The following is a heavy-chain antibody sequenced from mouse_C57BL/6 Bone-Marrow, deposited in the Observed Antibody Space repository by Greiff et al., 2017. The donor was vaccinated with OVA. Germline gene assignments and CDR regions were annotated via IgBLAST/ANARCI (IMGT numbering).Heavy chain of an antibody. D-gene: IGHD1-1*01. V-gene: IGHV1-75*01. CDR1: GYTFTDYY. CDR3: AREDGPPWFAY. Sequence: VQGVESGPELVKPGASVKISCKASGYTFTDYYINWVKQRPGQGLEWIGWIFPGSGSTYYNEKFKGKATLTVDKSSSTAYMLLSSLTSEDSAVYFCAREDGPPWFAYWGQGTLVTVSA. J-gene: IGHJ3*01. CDR2: IFPGSGST.